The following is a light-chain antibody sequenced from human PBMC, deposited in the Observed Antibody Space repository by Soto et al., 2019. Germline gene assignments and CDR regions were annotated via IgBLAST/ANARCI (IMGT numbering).Light chain of an antibody. CDR3: SSFRSSSTLPYV. V-gene: IGLV2-14*01. Sequence: QSVLTQPASVSGSPGQSITISFTGTSSDVGGYDYVSWYQQYPGKAPKLIIYEVTNRPSGVSNRFSGSKSGNTASLTISGLRAEDEADYYCSSFRSSSTLPYVFGTGTKVTVL. CDR1: SSDVGGYDY. J-gene: IGLJ1*01. CDR2: EVT.